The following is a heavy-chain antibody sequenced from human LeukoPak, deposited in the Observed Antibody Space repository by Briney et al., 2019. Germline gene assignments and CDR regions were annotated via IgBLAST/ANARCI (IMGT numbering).Heavy chain of an antibody. Sequence: PSETLSVTCTVSGGSISSSSYHWGWIRQPPGKGLEWIGSIHNSGSTYYNPSLKSRVTISVDTSKNQFSLKLSSVTAADTDVHYCARPTPFAVDVWGKGTTVTVSS. CDR3: ARPTPFAVDV. CDR2: IHNSGST. CDR1: GGSISSSSYH. V-gene: IGHV4-39*01. D-gene: IGHD2-15*01. J-gene: IGHJ6*04.